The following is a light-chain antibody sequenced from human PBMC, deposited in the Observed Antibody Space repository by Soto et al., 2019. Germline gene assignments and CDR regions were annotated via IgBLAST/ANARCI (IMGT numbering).Light chain of an antibody. J-gene: IGKJ4*01. V-gene: IGKV1-9*01. Sequence: DIQLTQSPSFLSASVGDRVTITCRASQGISSSLAWYQQKPGKAPKLLIYGASTLQSGVPSRFSGSGSGTEFTLTISSLQPEDFATYYCQQLNSYLFGVGTKVEIK. CDR3: QQLNSYL. CDR2: GAS. CDR1: QGISSS.